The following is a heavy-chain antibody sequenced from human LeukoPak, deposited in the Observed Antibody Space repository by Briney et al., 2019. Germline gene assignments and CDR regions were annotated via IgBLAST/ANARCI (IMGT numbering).Heavy chain of an antibody. J-gene: IGHJ5*02. CDR2: ISYDGSNK. Sequence: GGSLRLSCAASGFTFSSYAMHWVREAPGKGLEWVAVISYDGSNKYYADSVKGRFTISRDNSKNTLYLQMNSLRAEDTAVYYCARDLVARNWFDPWGQGTLVTVSS. CDR3: ARDLVARNWFDP. CDR1: GFTFSSYA. D-gene: IGHD5-12*01. V-gene: IGHV3-30-3*01.